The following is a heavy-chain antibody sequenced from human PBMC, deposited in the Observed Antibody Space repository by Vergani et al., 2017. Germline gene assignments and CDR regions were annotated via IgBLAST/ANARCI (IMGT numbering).Heavy chain of an antibody. V-gene: IGHV4-39*07. Sequence: QLQLQESGPGLVKPSETLSLTCTVSGGSISSSSYYWGWIRQPPGKGLEWIGSIYYSGSTYYNPSRKSRVTISVDTSKNQFSLKLSSVTAADTAVYYCARDRIGGGSYFRYYYGMDVWGQGTTVTVSS. CDR2: IYYSGST. CDR1: GGSISSSSYY. J-gene: IGHJ6*02. D-gene: IGHD1-26*01. CDR3: ARDRIGGGSYFRYYYGMDV.